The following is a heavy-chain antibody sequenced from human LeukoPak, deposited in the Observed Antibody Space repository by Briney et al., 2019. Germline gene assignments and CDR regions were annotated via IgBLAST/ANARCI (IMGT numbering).Heavy chain of an antibody. CDR2: IHYSGSS. CDR1: GSLSRNY. V-gene: IGHV4-59*01. Sequence: SETLSLTCTGGSLSRNYWSWIRQAPGKELEWIGYIHYSGSSDYNPSFKSRVTISADTSKNHFSLKLPSVTATDTAVYYCARGPYGDYGSWYFDLWGRGTLVTVSS. D-gene: IGHD4-17*01. J-gene: IGHJ2*01. CDR3: ARGPYGDYGSWYFDL.